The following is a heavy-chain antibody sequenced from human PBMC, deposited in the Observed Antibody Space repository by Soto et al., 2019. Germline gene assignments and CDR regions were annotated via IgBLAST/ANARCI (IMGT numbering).Heavy chain of an antibody. CDR3: ARSPPAFWQWLAPGDY. D-gene: IGHD6-19*01. CDR1: GFTFSSYS. Sequence: EVQLVESGGGLVQPGGSLRLSCAASGFTFSSYSMNWVRQAPGKGLEWVSYISSSSSTIYYADSVKGRFTISRDNAKNSLYLQMNSLRAEDTAVYYCARSPPAFWQWLAPGDYWGQGTLVTVSS. V-gene: IGHV3-48*01. CDR2: ISSSSSTI. J-gene: IGHJ4*02.